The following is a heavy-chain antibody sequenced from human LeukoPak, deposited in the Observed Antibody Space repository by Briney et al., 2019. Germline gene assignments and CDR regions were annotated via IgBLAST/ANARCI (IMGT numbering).Heavy chain of an antibody. CDR1: GFTFDRYT. CDR2: IYEAGNT. D-gene: IGHD3-10*01. CDR3: AREMSGSNDAFDI. V-gene: IGHV3-13*01. J-gene: IGHJ3*02. Sequence: PGGSLRLSCATSGFTFDRYTMHWVRQVTGEALEWVSMIYEAGNTYYTGSVKGRFTISRENAKNSLYLQMHGLTAGDTAVYYCAREMSGSNDAFDIWGPGTMVTVSS.